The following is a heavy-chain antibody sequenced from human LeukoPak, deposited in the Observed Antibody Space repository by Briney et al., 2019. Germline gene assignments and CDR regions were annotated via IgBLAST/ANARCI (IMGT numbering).Heavy chain of an antibody. CDR1: AFTFGNYA. V-gene: IGHV3-23*01. J-gene: IGHJ4*02. CDR2: LSGSGAST. CDR3: AKGWDRLGSYYLDY. D-gene: IGHD3-10*01. Sequence: PGGSLRLSCAASAFTFGNYAMNWVRQAPGKGLEWVSGLSGSGASTYYADSVKGRFTISRDNSKNTLYLQMNRLRAGDTAIYYCAKGWDRLGSYYLDYWGQGTLVTVSS.